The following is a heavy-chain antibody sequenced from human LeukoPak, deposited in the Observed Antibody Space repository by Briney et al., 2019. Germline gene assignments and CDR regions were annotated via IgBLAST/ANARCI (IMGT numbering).Heavy chain of an antibody. CDR2: IRSKAYGGTT. V-gene: IGHV3-49*04. Sequence: SLRLYCTASGFTFGDYAMSWVRQAPGKGLEWVGFIRSKAYGGTTEYAASVKGRFTISRDDSKSIAYLQMNSLKTEDTAVYYCTRDDPYDYVWGSYRYVAFDIWGQGTMVTVSS. J-gene: IGHJ3*02. CDR3: TRDDPYDYVWGSYRYVAFDI. D-gene: IGHD3-16*02. CDR1: GFTFGDYA.